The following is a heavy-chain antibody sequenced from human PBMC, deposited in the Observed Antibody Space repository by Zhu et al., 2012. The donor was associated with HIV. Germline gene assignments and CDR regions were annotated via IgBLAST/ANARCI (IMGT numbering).Heavy chain of an antibody. Sequence: QVQLHQWGAGLLKPSETLSLTCAVYGGSFRAYYWSWIRQPPGKGWSGLGKSIIVEAPTTTRPSRVESPCQSTRPRTSSPLSLTSVTAADTAVYYCARGGSCSGGSCYFDYWGQGSWSPSPQ. J-gene: IGHJ4*03. CDR1: GGSFRAYY. D-gene: IGHD2-15*01. CDR2: SIIVEAP. CDR3: ARGGSCSGGSCYFDY. V-gene: IGHV4-34*01.